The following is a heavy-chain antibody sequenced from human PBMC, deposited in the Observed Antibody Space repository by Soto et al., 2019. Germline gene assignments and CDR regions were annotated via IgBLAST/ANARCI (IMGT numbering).Heavy chain of an antibody. V-gene: IGHV1-8*01. Sequence: QVQLVQSGAEVKKPGASVKVSCKASGYTFINYDINWVRQATGQGLEWMGWMNPNSGDTGYAQKFQGRVSMTRNPAISTAFMELSSLESDDTAVYYCARNRRETGDFDYWGQGTLVTVSS. D-gene: IGHD7-27*01. CDR2: MNPNSGDT. CDR1: GYTFINYD. J-gene: IGHJ4*02. CDR3: ARNRRETGDFDY.